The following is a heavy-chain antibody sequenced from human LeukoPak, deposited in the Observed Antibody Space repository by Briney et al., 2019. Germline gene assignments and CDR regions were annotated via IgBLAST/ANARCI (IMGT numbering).Heavy chain of an antibody. CDR2: IYYSGST. CDR3: ARALQVRRSITMVRGGVWFDP. V-gene: IGHV4-31*03. D-gene: IGHD3-10*01. J-gene: IGHJ5*02. Sequence: SETLSLTCTVSGGSISSGGYYWSWIRQHPGKGLEWIVYIYYSGSTYYNPSLKSRVTISVDTSKNQFSLKLSSVTAADTAVYYCARALQVRRSITMVRGGVWFDPWGQGTLVTVSS. CDR1: GGSISSGGYY.